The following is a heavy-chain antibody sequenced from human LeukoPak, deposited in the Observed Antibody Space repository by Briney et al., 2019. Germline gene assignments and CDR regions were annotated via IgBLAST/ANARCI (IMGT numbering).Heavy chain of an antibody. V-gene: IGHV3-23*01. CDR2: ISGSADNT. CDR1: GFTLGSYA. CDR3: AKQGFGC. J-gene: IGHJ4*02. Sequence: GGSLRLSCTASGFTLGSYAMSWVRQAPGEGLEWVSTISGSADNTNYAEAVKGRFTISRDNSKNTMYLQMNSLRAEDTAVYYCAKQGFGCWGQGTLVTVSS.